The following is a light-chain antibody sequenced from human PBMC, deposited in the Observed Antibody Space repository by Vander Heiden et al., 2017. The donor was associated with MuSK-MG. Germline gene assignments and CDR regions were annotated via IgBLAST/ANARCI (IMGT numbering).Light chain of an antibody. CDR3: SSYTSNSALV. V-gene: IGLV2-14*03. CDR1: SSDVGAYDY. Sequence: QSALTQPASVSGSPGQSITISCTGTSSDVGAYDYVSWYQQHPGKAPRLMIYDVNNRPSGVSSRFSGSKSGNTASLTISGLQAEDEADYYCSSYTSNSALVFGGGTKM. J-gene: IGLJ2*01. CDR2: DVN.